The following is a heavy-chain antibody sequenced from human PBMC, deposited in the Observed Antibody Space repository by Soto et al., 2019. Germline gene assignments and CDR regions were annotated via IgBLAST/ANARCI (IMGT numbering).Heavy chain of an antibody. CDR2: INAGNGNT. J-gene: IGHJ5*02. Sequence: QVQLVQSGAEVKKPGASVKVSCKASGYTFTSYAMHWVRQAPGQRLEWMGWINAGNGNTKYSQKFQGRVTITRDTXXSTAYMELSRLRSEDTAVYYCARDVGSGSQNWFDPWGQGTLVTVSS. CDR3: ARDVGSGSQNWFDP. V-gene: IGHV1-3*01. D-gene: IGHD3-10*01. CDR1: GYTFTSYA.